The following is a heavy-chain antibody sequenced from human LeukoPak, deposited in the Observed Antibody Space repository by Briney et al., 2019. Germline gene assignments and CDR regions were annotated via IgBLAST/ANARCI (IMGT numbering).Heavy chain of an antibody. V-gene: IGHV6-1*01. Sequence: SQTLSLTCAISGDSVSGYSAAWNWVRQSPSRGLEWLGRTYFRSQWYQDYAVSVKGRITIDSDTSKNQFSLHLSSVTPGDTAVYYCSSGWALSSWGQGTLVTVSS. CDR2: TYFRSQWYQ. CDR1: GDSVSGYSAA. D-gene: IGHD2-2*01. CDR3: SSGWALSS. J-gene: IGHJ5*02.